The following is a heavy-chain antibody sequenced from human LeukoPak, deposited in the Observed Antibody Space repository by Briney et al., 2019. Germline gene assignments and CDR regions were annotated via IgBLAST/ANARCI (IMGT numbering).Heavy chain of an antibody. V-gene: IGHV3-33*01. D-gene: IGHD2-21*02. J-gene: IGHJ4*02. CDR3: ARDLNPYCGGDCWFDY. CDR1: GFTFSTYG. CDR2: IWFDGNNY. Sequence: GGSLRLSCAASGFTFSTYGMHWVRQAPGKGLEWVAVIWFDGNNYYYADSVKGRFTISRDNSKNMLYLQMNSLRAEDTAVYYFARDLNPYCGGDCWFDYWGQGTLVTVSS.